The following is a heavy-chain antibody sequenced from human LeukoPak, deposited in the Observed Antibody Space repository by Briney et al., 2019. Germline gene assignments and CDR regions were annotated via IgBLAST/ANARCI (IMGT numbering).Heavy chain of an antibody. J-gene: IGHJ5*02. Sequence: SETLSLTCAVYGGSFSGYYWSWIRQPPGKGLEWIGEINHSGSTNYNPSLKSRVTISIDTSKNQFSLKLSSVTAADTAVYYCASIPVAGTDFDPWGQGTLVTVSS. CDR3: ASIPVAGTDFDP. CDR2: INHSGST. CDR1: GGSFSGYY. D-gene: IGHD6-19*01. V-gene: IGHV4-34*01.